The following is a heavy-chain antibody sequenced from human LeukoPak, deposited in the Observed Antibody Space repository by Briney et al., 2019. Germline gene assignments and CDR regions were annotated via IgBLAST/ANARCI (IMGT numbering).Heavy chain of an antibody. CDR2: IYHSGST. CDR1: GGSISSSNW. D-gene: IGHD1-26*01. J-gene: IGHJ5*02. CDR3: ASAYLNDKKPHSGSYRESYCFDP. V-gene: IGHV4-4*02. Sequence: PSGTLSLTCAVSGGSISSSNWWSWVRQAPGKGLEWIGEIYHSGSTNYNPSLKSRVTISVDKSKNQFSLKLSSVTAADTAVYYCASAYLNDKKPHSGSYRESYCFDPWGQGTLVTVSS.